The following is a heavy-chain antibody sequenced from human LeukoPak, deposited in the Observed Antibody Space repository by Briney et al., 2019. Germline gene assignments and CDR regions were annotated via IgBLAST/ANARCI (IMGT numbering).Heavy chain of an antibody. CDR1: GYTFTGYY. D-gene: IGHD5-12*01. CDR3: VRGIGLGNSGYDYFDY. CDR2: INPNSGGT. Sequence: ASVKVSFKASGYTFTGYYMHWVRQAPGQGLEGMGWINPNSGGTNYAQKFQGRVTMTRDTSISTAYMELSRLTSDDTAVYYCVRGIGLGNSGYDYFDYWGQGTLVTVSS. V-gene: IGHV1-2*02. J-gene: IGHJ4*02.